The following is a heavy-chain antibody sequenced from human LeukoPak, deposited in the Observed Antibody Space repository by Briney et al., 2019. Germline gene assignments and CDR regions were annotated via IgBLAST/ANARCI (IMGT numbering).Heavy chain of an antibody. D-gene: IGHD6-6*01. CDR2: ISYDGSNK. V-gene: IGHV3-30*18. Sequence: PGRSLRLSCAASGFTFSSYGMHWVRQAPGKGLEWVAVISYDGSNKYYADSVKGRFTISRDNSKNTLYLQMNSLRAEDTAVYYCAKDRPLAGDNWGQGTLVTVSS. CDR3: AKDRPLAGDN. J-gene: IGHJ4*02. CDR1: GFTFSSYG.